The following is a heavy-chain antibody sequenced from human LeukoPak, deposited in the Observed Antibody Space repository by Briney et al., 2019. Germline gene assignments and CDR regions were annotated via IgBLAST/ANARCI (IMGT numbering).Heavy chain of an antibody. J-gene: IGHJ3*02. CDR1: GFTFSSYG. CDR2: ISYDESIK. Sequence: GGSLRLSCAASGFTFSSYGIHWVRQAPGKGLEWVAVISYDESIKKYADSVKGRFTISRDNSKNILYLQMNSLRTEDTAVHYCAKVVVKVATIYASDIWGQGTTVTVSS. CDR3: AKVVVKVATIYASDI. V-gene: IGHV3-30*18. D-gene: IGHD2-21*01.